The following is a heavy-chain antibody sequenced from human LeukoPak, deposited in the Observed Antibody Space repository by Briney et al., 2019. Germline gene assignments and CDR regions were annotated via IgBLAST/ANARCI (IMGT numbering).Heavy chain of an antibody. CDR3: AKVIAVAGTIFTSPAFDY. V-gene: IGHV3-30*18. CDR2: ISYDGSNE. Sequence: GGSLRLSCTASGIIFSNYGMHWVRRAPGKGLEWVAAVISYDGSNEYYADSVKGRFTISRDNSKNTLYLQMNSLRPEDTAVYYCAKVIAVAGTIFTSPAFDYWGQGTQVTVSS. CDR1: GIIFSNYG. J-gene: IGHJ4*02. D-gene: IGHD6-19*01.